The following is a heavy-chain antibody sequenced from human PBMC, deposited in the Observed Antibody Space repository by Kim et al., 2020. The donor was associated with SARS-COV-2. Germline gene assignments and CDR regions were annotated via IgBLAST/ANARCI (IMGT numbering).Heavy chain of an antibody. D-gene: IGHD3-9*01. J-gene: IGHJ6*02. CDR3: ARNFRVLHLTDPPHYGMDV. V-gene: IGHV1-69*13. CDR2: IIPIFGTA. CDR1: GGTFSSYA. Sequence: SVKVSCKASGGTFSSYAISWVRQAPGQGLEWMGGIIPIFGTANYAQKFQGRVTITADESTSTAYMELSSLRSEDTAVYYCARNFRVLHLTDPPHYGMDVWGQGTTVTVSS.